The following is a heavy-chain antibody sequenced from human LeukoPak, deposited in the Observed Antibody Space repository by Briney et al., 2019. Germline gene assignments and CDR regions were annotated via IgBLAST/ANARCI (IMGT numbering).Heavy chain of an antibody. D-gene: IGHD6-19*01. CDR2: IKQDGSEK. V-gene: IGHV3-7*03. CDR3: ASELARSGWYN. CDR1: GFTFSSYW. Sequence: GGSLRLSCAAPGFTFSSYWMSWVRQAPGKGLEWVANIKQDGSEKYYVDSVKGRFTISRDNAKNSLYLQMNSLRAEDTAVYYCASELARSGWYNWGQGTMVTVSS. J-gene: IGHJ3*01.